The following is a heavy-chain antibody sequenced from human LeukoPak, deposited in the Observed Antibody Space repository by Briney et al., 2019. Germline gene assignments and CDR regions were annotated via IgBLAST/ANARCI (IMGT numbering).Heavy chain of an antibody. CDR3: AKSGDYLWDY. V-gene: IGHV4-30-2*06. Sequence: SQTLSLTCIVSGGSISSGGHPWSWIRQSPGKGLEWIGYIYDSGSTFYNPSLKSRVTMSIDKSNNQFSLNLNSVTAADTAVYYCAKSGDYLWDYWGQGTLVTVSS. D-gene: IGHD3-16*01. CDR1: GGSISSGGHP. CDR2: IYDSGST. J-gene: IGHJ4*02.